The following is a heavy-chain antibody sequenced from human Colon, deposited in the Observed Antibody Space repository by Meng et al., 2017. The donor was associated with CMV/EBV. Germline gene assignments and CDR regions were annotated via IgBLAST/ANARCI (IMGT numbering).Heavy chain of an antibody. D-gene: IGHD4-11*01. V-gene: IGHV3-30*04. Sequence: GESLKISCAASGFSFNAYPIHWVRQAPGKGLEWMAMISHDGKNKFYAESVKGRFTISRDNSQNTVNLHMNTLRGDDSGLYYCARASNSSIDPWGQGTLVTVSS. CDR2: ISHDGKNK. J-gene: IGHJ5*02. CDR3: ARASNSSIDP. CDR1: GFSFNAYP.